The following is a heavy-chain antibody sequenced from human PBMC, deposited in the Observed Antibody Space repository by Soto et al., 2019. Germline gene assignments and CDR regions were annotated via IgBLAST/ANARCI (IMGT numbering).Heavy chain of an antibody. CDR2: INSDGSST. V-gene: IGHV3-74*01. D-gene: IGHD1-26*01. CDR3: ARDSGSDADY. J-gene: IGHJ4*02. Sequence: EVQLVESGGGLVQPGGYLRLSCAAYGFTFSSYWMHWVRQAPGKGLVWVSRINSDGSSTDYADFVKGRLTISRDNAKNTLYLQMNSLRDEDTAVYYCARDSGSDADYWGQGTLVTVSS. CDR1: GFTFSSYW.